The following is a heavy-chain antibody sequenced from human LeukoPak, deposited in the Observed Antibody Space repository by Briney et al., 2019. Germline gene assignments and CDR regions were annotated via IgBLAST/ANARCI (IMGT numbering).Heavy chain of an antibody. CDR2: IYYSGST. J-gene: IGHJ4*02. Sequence: PSETLSLTCTVSGGSISSSSHYWGWIRQPPGKGLEWIGSIYYSGSTYYNPSLKSRVTISVDTSKNQFSLKLSSVTAADTAVYYCARRTLRDYYYGSGSFYFDYWGQGTLVTVSS. D-gene: IGHD3-10*01. CDR1: GGSISSSSHY. V-gene: IGHV4-39*01. CDR3: ARRTLRDYYYGSGSFYFDY.